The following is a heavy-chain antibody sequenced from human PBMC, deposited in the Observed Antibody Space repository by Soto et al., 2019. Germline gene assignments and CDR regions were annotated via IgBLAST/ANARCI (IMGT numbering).Heavy chain of an antibody. CDR2: INHSGST. Sequence: SETLSLTCAVYGGSFSGYYWSWIRQPPGKGLEWIGEINHSGSTNYNPSLKSRVTISVDTSKNQFSLKLSSVTAADTAVYYCARCDSSSWYRHWFAPSGQGTLVIVSS. V-gene: IGHV4-34*01. CDR3: ARCDSSSWYRHWFAP. J-gene: IGHJ5*02. D-gene: IGHD6-13*01. CDR1: GGSFSGYY.